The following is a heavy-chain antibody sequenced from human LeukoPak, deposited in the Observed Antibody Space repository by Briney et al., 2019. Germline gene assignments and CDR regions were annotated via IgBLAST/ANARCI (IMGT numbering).Heavy chain of an antibody. CDR2: SYHSGST. D-gene: IGHD3-22*01. Sequence: WETLSLTCTVSGGPISSSSYYWGRIPPPPGKGLEWSGRSYHSGSTYSNPSIKSRVTLTEDPHNNQSSQKPSSGTAQDTVVYYCARQFISVIVVSHPAAFDIWGQGTMVTVSS. V-gene: IGHV4-39*01. CDR1: GGPISSSSYY. J-gene: IGHJ3*02. CDR3: ARQFISVIVVSHPAAFDI.